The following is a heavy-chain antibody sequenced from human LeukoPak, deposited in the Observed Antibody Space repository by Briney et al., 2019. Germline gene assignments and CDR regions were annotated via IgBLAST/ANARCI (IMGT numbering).Heavy chain of an antibody. CDR3: ARVTTYYYGSGSIRDAFDI. Sequence: GSSVKVSCKASGGTFSSYAISWVRQAPGQGLEWMGRIIPILGIANYAQKFQGRVTITADKSTSTAYMELSSLRSEDTAVYYCARVTTYYYGSGSIRDAFDIWGQGTMVTVSS. CDR2: IIPILGIA. D-gene: IGHD3-10*01. CDR1: GGTFSSYA. J-gene: IGHJ3*02. V-gene: IGHV1-69*04.